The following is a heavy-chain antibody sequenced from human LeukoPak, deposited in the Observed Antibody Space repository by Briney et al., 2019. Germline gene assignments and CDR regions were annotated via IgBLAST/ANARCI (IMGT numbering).Heavy chain of an antibody. Sequence: SGGSLRLSCAASGFTFSSYWMSWVRQAPGKGLEWVANIEQDGSEKYYVDSVKGRFTISRDNAKNSLYLQMNSLRAEDTAVYYCARADRGYSYGSIDYWGQGTLVTVSS. D-gene: IGHD5-18*01. J-gene: IGHJ4*02. V-gene: IGHV3-7*01. CDR2: IEQDGSEK. CDR1: GFTFSSYW. CDR3: ARADRGYSYGSIDY.